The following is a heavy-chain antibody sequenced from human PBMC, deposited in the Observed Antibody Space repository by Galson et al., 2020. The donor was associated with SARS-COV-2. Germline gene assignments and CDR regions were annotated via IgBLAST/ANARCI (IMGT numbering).Heavy chain of an antibody. CDR2: IYRDDDK. CDR3: AHRRGSGWYGPYFDY. Sequence: SGHTLAHLPYLLTLTCPFSRFLHSTSGAGVGWIRLPPEKALQWPPLIYRDDDKRHSPSLKSRLTITKDTSKNQVVLTMTNMDPVDTATYYCAHRRGSGWYGPYFDYWGQGTLVTVSS. J-gene: IGHJ4*02. D-gene: IGHD6-19*01. CDR1: RFLHSTSGAG. V-gene: IGHV2-5*02.